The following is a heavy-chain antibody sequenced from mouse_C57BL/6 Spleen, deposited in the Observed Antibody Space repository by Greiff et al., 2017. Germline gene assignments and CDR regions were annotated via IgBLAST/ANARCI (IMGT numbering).Heavy chain of an antibody. V-gene: IGHV2-6-1*01. J-gene: IGHJ3*01. CDR2: IWSDGST. D-gene: IGHD2-4*01. CDR1: GFSLTSYG. CDR3: ARQNDYDGGFAY. Sequence: QVQLKQSGPGLVAPSQSLSITCTVSGFSLTSYGVHWVRQPPGKGLEWLVVIWSDGSTTYNSALKSRLSISKDNSKSQVFLKRNSLQTDDTAMYYCARQNDYDGGFAYWGQGTLVTVSA.